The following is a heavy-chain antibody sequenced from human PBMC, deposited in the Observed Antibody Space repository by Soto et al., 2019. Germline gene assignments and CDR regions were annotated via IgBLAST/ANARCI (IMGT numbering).Heavy chain of an antibody. V-gene: IGHV1-2*04. D-gene: IGHD2-15*01. CDR3: ARDWEASGGSCYSD. CDR1: GYTFTGYY. J-gene: IGHJ4*02. CDR2: INPNSGGT. Sequence: ASVKVSCKSSGYTFTGYYMHWVRQAPGQGLEWMGWINPNSGGTNYAQKFQGWVTMTRDTSISTAYMELSRLRSDDTAVYYCARDWEASGGSCYSDWGQGTLVTVSS.